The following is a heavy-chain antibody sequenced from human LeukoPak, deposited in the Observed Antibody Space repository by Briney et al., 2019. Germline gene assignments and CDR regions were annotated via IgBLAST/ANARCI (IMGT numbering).Heavy chain of an antibody. CDR3: ARDAFDI. V-gene: IGHV3-21*01. J-gene: IGHJ3*02. CDR2: ISSSSSYI. CDR1: GLTFSSHW. Sequence: PGGSLRLSCAASGLTFSSHWMHWVRQAPGKGLEWVSSISSSSSYIYYADSVKGRFTISRDNAKNSLYLQMNSLRAEDTAVYYCARDAFDIWGQGTMVTVSS.